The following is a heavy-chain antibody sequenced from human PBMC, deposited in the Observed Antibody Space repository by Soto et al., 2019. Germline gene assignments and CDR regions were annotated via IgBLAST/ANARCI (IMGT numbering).Heavy chain of an antibody. CDR3: ARGGAMVRGAIYYYYYGMDV. J-gene: IGHJ6*02. D-gene: IGHD3-10*01. CDR1: GGSFSGYY. V-gene: IGHV4-34*01. CDR2: INHSGST. Sequence: PSETLSLTCAVYGGSFSGYYWSWIRQPPGKGLEWIGEINHSGSTNYNPSLKSRVTISVDTSKNQFSLKLSSVTAADTAVYYCARGGAMVRGAIYYYYYGMDVWGQGTTVTVSS.